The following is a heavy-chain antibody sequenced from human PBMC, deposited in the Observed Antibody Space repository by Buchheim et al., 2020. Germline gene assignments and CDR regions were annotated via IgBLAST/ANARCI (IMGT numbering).Heavy chain of an antibody. J-gene: IGHJ4*02. V-gene: IGHV4-4*07. CDR3: ATLEGSGVPDY. Sequence: QVQLQESGPGLVKPSETLSLTCTVSGASISHYHWSWIRQSAGKGLEWIGRYHRTGITDYNPSLRSRVTLSVDTPNNQLSPKLTSVTAADTAVYYCATLEGSGVPDYWGQGTL. CDR2: YHRTGIT. CDR1: GASISHYH. D-gene: IGHD3-10*01.